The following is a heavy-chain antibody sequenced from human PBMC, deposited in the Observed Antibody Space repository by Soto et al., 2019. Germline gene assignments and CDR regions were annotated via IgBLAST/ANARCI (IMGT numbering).Heavy chain of an antibody. Sequence: QVQLVESGGGVVQPGRSLRRSCAASGFTFSRYTMHWVRQAPGKGLEWVAAISDDGSNTYYADSVKGRFTISRDNSKNTLYLKMNSLSTEDTAVHYCAREVYYDFWSGFNTHPYYFDDWGQGTLVTVSS. J-gene: IGHJ4*02. V-gene: IGHV3-30-3*01. CDR1: GFTFSRYT. CDR2: ISDDGSNT. D-gene: IGHD3-3*01. CDR3: AREVYYDFWSGFNTHPYYFDD.